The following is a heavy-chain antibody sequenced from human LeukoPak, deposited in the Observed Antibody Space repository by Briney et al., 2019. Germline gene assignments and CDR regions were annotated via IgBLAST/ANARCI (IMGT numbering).Heavy chain of an antibody. CDR1: GSISGYY. D-gene: IGHD2-2*01. J-gene: IGHJ3*02. Sequence: SETLSLTCTVSGSISGYYWSWIRQPPGKGLEWIGYIYTSGSTNYNPSLESQVTISVDTSKNQFPLDLSSVTAADTAVYYCARQKCTSTSCLTKNAFDIWGQGTMVTVSS. CDR3: ARQKCTSTSCLTKNAFDI. CDR2: IYTSGST. V-gene: IGHV4-4*09.